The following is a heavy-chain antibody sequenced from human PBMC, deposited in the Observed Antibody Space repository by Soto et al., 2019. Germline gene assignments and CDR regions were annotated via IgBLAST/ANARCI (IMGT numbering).Heavy chain of an antibody. CDR2: ISSNGGST. CDR1: GFTFSSYA. CDR3: SHGYSPYFNS. J-gene: IGHJ4*02. Sequence: PGGSLRLSCAAAGFTFSSYAMHWVRQAPGKGLEYVSAISSNGGSTYYADSVKGRFTISRDNSKNTLYLQMSSLRAEDTAVYYCSHGYSPYFNSWGPGTLVTVSS. D-gene: IGHD5-18*01. V-gene: IGHV3-64D*06.